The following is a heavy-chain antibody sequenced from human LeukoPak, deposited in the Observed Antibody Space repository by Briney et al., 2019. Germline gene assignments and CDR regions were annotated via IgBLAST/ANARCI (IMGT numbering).Heavy chain of an antibody. CDR3: AKDFTGSSGSQSYGMDV. CDR2: ISYDGSNK. Sequence: GGSLRLSCAASGLTFSSYGMHWVRQAPGKGLEWVAVISYDGSNKYYADSVKGRFTISRDNSKNTLYLQMNSLRGEDTAVYYCAKDFTGSSGSQSYGMDVWGQGTTVTVSS. J-gene: IGHJ6*02. V-gene: IGHV3-30*18. D-gene: IGHD3-22*01. CDR1: GLTFSSYG.